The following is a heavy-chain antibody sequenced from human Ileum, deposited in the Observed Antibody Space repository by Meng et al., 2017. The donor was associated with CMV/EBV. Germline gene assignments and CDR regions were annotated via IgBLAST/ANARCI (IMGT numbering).Heavy chain of an antibody. D-gene: IGHD3-10*01. Sequence: QVQLQPSGTGLVKPSQTLSLTCVISGDSISGSNTAWNWLRQSPSTGLEWLGRTFYRSKWYYDYAVSVNSRIAIIPDTSKNQLSLQLNSVTPEDTAVYYCTSGWGLNYWGQGTLVTVSS. CDR3: TSGWGLNY. J-gene: IGHJ4*02. CDR1: GDSISGSNTA. V-gene: IGHV6-1*01. CDR2: TFYRSKWYY.